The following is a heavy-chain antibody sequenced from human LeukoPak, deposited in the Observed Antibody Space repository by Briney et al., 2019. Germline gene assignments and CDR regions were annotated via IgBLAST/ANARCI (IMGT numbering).Heavy chain of an antibody. CDR2: IYHSGST. CDR1: GYSISSGYY. V-gene: IGHV4-38-2*02. Sequence: PSETLSLTCTVSGYSISSGYYWGWIRQPPGKGLEWIGSIYHSGSTYYNPSLKSRVTISVDTSKNQFSLKLSSVTAADTAVYYCARGEVGATYFDYWGQGTLVTVPS. J-gene: IGHJ4*02. D-gene: IGHD1-26*01. CDR3: ARGEVGATYFDY.